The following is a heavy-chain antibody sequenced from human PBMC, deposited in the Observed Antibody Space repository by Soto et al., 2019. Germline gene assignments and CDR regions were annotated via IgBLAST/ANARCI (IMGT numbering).Heavy chain of an antibody. CDR1: GFTFSSYA. J-gene: IGHJ4*02. V-gene: IGHV3-23*01. D-gene: IGHD6-19*01. CDR3: ATSRVAVPGIGTSYY. Sequence: GGSLRLSCAASGFTFSSYAMSWVRQAPGKGLEWVSAISGSGGSTYYAESVKGRFNISRDNSKKTLFLQMNSLRAEFTAVYYCATSRVAVPGIGTSYYWGQGSLVTVSS. CDR2: ISGSGGST.